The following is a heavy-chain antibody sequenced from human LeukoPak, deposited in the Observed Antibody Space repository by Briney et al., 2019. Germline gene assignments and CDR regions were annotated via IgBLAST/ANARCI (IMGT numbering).Heavy chain of an antibody. J-gene: IGHJ4*02. CDR1: GFTFRSYT. CDR3: AREAGSSSSLDF. D-gene: IGHD6-6*01. Sequence: PGGCLRLSCAASGFTFRSYTMNWVRQAPGKGLEWGSSISSSSGYIYYADSLKGRFTISRDNAKNSLYLQVSSLRAEDTAVYYCAREAGSSSSLDFWGQGTLVTVSS. CDR2: ISSSSGYI. V-gene: IGHV3-21*01.